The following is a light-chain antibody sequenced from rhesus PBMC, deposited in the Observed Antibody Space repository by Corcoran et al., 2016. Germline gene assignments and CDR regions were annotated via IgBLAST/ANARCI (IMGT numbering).Light chain of an antibody. CDR2: KAS. V-gene: IGKV1-74*01. CDR1: ANVNNY. CDR3: QHGYGTPYS. J-gene: IGKJ2*01. Sequence: DIQMTQSPSSLSASVGDRVTITCRASANVNNYLNWYPQNTGKAPKLLIYKASTLHRGVPSRFSGSGSGTDYTVTIRSMQPEDVATYYWQHGYGTPYSFGQGTKVEIK.